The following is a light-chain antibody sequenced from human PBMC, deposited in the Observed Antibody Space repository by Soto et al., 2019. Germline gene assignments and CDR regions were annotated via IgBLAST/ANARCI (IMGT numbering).Light chain of an antibody. CDR1: QSVSSY. CDR3: QQYNNWPPHT. J-gene: IGKJ2*01. CDR2: DAS. Sequence: EIVLTQSPATLSLSPGERATLSCRASQSVSSYLAWYQQKPGQAPRLLIYDASNRATGIPARFSGSGSGTDFTLTISSLEPEDFAVYYCQQYNNWPPHTFGQGTKVEIK. V-gene: IGKV3-11*01.